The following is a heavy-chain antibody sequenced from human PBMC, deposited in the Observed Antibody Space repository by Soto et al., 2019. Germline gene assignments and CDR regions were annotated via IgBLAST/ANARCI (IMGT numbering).Heavy chain of an antibody. V-gene: IGHV3-7*01. CDR2: IKQDGSEK. Sequence: EVQLVESGGGLVQPGGSLRLSCAASGFTFSSYWMGWVRQSPGKGLEWVANIKQDGSEKYYVDSVKGRFTIARDNAKNSLYLQMNSLRAEDTAVYYCARGKPHYGSGSYRDYWGQGTLVTVSS. J-gene: IGHJ4*02. CDR3: ARGKPHYGSGSYRDY. D-gene: IGHD3-10*01. CDR1: GFTFSSYW.